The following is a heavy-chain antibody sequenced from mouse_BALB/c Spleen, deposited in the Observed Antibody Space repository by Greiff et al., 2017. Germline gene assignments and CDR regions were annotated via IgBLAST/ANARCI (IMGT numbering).Heavy chain of an antibody. CDR3: TRLSLRLGWFAY. V-gene: IGHV1-15*01. J-gene: IGHJ3*01. D-gene: IGHD1-2*01. Sequence: VQLQQSGAELVRPGASVTLSCKASGYTFTDYEMHWVKQTPVHGLEWIGAIDPETGGTAYNQKFKGKATLTADKSSSTAYMELRSLTSEDSAVYYCTRLSLRLGWFAYWGQGTLVTVSA. CDR1: GYTFTDYE. CDR2: IDPETGGT.